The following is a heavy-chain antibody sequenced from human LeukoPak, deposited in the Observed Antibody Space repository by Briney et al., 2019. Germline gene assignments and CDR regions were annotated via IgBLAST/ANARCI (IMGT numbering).Heavy chain of an antibody. V-gene: IGHV4-59*01. CDR2: IYYSGST. Sequence: SETLSLTCTVSGGSISSYYWSWIRQPPGKGLEWIGYIYYSGSTNYNPSLKSRVTISADTSKNQFSLKLSSVTAADTVVYYCAREVPDDAFDIWGQGTMVTVSS. CDR3: AREVPDDAFDI. CDR1: GGSISSYY. J-gene: IGHJ3*02. D-gene: IGHD1-14*01.